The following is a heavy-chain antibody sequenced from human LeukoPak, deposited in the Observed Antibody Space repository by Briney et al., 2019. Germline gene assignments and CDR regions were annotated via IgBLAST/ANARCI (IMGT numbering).Heavy chain of an antibody. J-gene: IGHJ1*01. D-gene: IGHD3-16*01. CDR2: ISGDGATT. Sequence: QPGRSLRLSCAASGFSFDDNAMYWVRQAPGKGLEWVSLISGDGATTYYADSVKGRFNISRDNSKSSLYLQMNSLRSEDSALYYCAKDNQRGGFQHWGQGTLVTVSS. V-gene: IGHV3-43*02. CDR3: AKDNQRGGFQH. CDR1: GFSFDDNA.